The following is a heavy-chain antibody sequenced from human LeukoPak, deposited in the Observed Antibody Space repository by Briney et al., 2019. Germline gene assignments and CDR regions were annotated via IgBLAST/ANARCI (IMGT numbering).Heavy chain of an antibody. CDR2: ISGSGSGGGT. CDR3: AKFDYGGNPNEYFFDY. D-gene: IGHD4-23*01. J-gene: IGHJ4*02. CDR1: GFTSSNYT. V-gene: IGHV3-23*01. Sequence: GGSLRLSCAASGFTSSNYTMSWVRQAPGKGLEWVSTISGSGSGGGTYYANSVKGRFTISRDNSKNTLYLQLNSLRAEDTAVYYCAKFDYGGNPNEYFFDYWGQGTLVTVSS.